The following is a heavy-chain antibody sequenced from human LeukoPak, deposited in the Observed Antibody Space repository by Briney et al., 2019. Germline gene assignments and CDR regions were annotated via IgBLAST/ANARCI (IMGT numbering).Heavy chain of an antibody. CDR1: GYTFTGYY. CDR3: ARDFGSSALGVY. J-gene: IGHJ4*02. D-gene: IGHD2-2*01. V-gene: IGHV1-2*02. Sequence: VASVKVSCKASGYTFTGYYMHWVRLAQGQGHEWMGWINPNSGGTNYAQKFQGRVTMTRDTSISTAYMELSRLRSDDTAVYYCARDFGSSALGVYWGQGTLVTVSS. CDR2: INPNSGGT.